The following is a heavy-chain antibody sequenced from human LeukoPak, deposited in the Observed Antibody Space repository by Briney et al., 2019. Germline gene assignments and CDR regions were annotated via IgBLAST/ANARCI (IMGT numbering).Heavy chain of an antibody. CDR1: GYTFTSYG. D-gene: IGHD3-10*01. CDR3: ARVSWFGEWYDY. V-gene: IGHV1-18*01. Sequence: AXXKVSCKASGYTFTSYGISWARQAPGQGLEWMGWISAYNGNTNYAQKLQGRVTMTTDTSTSTAYMELRSLRSDDTAVYYCARVSWFGEWYDYWGQGTLVTVSS. CDR2: ISAYNGNT. J-gene: IGHJ4*02.